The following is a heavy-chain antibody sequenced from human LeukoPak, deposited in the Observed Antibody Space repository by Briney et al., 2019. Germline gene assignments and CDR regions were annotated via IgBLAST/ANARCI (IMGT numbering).Heavy chain of an antibody. D-gene: IGHD3-22*01. V-gene: IGHV1-69*05. Sequence: SVKVSCKASGGTFSSYAISWVRQAPGQGLEWMGGIIPIFGTANYAQKFQGRVTITTDESTSTAYMELSSLRSEDTAVYYCARSLGPYYDSSGWSEDYWGQGTLVTVSS. CDR3: ARSLGPYYDSSGWSEDY. CDR1: GGTFSSYA. CDR2: IIPIFGTA. J-gene: IGHJ4*02.